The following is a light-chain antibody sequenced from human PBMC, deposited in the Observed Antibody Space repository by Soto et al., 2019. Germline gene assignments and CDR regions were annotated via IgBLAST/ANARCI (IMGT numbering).Light chain of an antibody. CDR2: EVT. CDR1: SSDVGAYNQ. V-gene: IGLV2-14*01. CDR3: TSFAPGRIYV. Sequence: QSVLTQPASVSGSPGQSITISCTGTSSDVGAYNQVCWYQQHPGKVPKLLIYEVTNRPSGVSSRFSGSKSGNTASLTISGLQAEDEADYYCTSFAPGRIYVFGSGTKVTVL. J-gene: IGLJ1*01.